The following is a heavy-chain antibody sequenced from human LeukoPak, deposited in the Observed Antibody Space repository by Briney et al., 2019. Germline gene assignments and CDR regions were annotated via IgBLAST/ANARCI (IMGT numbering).Heavy chain of an antibody. V-gene: IGHV3-9*03. Sequence: PGGSLRLSCAASGFTFDDFAMYWVRQAPGKGLEWVSGVSWNSASIGYADSVKGRFTISRDNAKNSLYLQMNSLRAEDMALYYCAKLGGYANWGQGTLVTVSS. CDR1: GFTFDDFA. D-gene: IGHD5-12*01. CDR2: VSWNSASI. CDR3: AKLGGYAN. J-gene: IGHJ1*01.